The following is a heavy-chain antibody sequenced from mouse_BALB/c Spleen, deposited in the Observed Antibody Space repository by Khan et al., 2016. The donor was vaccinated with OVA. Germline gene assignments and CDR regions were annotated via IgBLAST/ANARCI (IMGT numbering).Heavy chain of an antibody. CDR2: INPSSSYP. CDR1: GYTFTSYT. J-gene: IGHJ3*01. CDR3: SIEWCESRADGWFAY. D-gene: IGHD1-3*01. V-gene: IGHV1-4*01. Sequence: QVQLKESGAELVRPGASVKMSCKASGYTFTSYTMHWVKQRPGQGLEWIGYINPSSSYPNYNQKFKDKATLTADKSSSTAYMQLSSLTSEDSAVFYWSIEWCESRADGWFAYWGQGTLVTVSA.